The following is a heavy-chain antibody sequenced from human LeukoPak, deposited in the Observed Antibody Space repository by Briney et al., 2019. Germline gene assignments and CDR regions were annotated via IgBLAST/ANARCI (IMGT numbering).Heavy chain of an antibody. CDR1: GGTFSSYA. CDR3: AREGSITGTPDAFDI. Sequence: SVKVSCKASGGTFSSYAISWVRQAPGQGLEWMGGIIPIFGTANYAQKFQGRVTITTDESTSTAYMELSSLRSEDTAVYYCAREGSITGTPDAFDIWGQGTMVTVSS. D-gene: IGHD1-20*01. V-gene: IGHV1-69*05. CDR2: IIPIFGTA. J-gene: IGHJ3*02.